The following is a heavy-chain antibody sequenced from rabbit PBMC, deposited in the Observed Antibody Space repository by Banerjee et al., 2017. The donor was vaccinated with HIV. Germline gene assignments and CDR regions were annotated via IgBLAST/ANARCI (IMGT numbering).Heavy chain of an antibody. D-gene: IGHD4-1*01. V-gene: IGHV1S45*01. J-gene: IGHJ4*01. Sequence: YWMSWVRQAPGKGLEWIGCINTGSSDNTYYASWVNGRFTISRTSSTTVTLQMTSLTAADTASYFCARDLAGVIGWNFNLWGPGTLVTVS. CDR1: YW. CDR3: ARDLAGVIGWNFNL. CDR2: INTGSSDNT.